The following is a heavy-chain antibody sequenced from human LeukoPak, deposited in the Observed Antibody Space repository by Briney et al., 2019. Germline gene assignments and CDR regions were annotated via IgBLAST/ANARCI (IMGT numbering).Heavy chain of an antibody. Sequence: EASVKVSCKVSGYSLSEVSMHWVRQAPGKGLEGMGAFDPEDGETVYAQKFQGRFTMTEDSSTDTAYMELSSLTSEDTAVYYCATEPKTDTDFNDPWGQGTLVTVSS. V-gene: IGHV1-24*01. J-gene: IGHJ5*02. D-gene: IGHD1-1*01. CDR3: ATEPKTDTDFNDP. CDR2: FDPEDGET. CDR1: GYSLSEVS.